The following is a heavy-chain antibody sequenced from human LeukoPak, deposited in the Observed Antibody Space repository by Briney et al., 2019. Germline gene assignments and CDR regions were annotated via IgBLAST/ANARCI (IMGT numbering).Heavy chain of an antibody. V-gene: IGHV4-59*01. J-gene: IGHJ4*02. CDR3: ARLRGNYFPDY. D-gene: IGHD4-11*01. CDR2: IYYSGSI. Sequence: TPSETLSLTCTVSGDSISGYYWTWIRQPPGKGLEWIEYIYYSGSINYNPSLKSRLTISVDTSKNQFSLKLSSVTAADTAVYYCARLRGNYFPDYWGQGTLVTVSS. CDR1: GDSISGYY.